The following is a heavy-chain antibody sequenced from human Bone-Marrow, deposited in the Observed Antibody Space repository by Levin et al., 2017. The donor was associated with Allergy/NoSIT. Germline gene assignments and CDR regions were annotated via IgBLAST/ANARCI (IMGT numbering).Heavy chain of an antibody. V-gene: IGHV3-11*05. D-gene: IGHD6-13*01. J-gene: IGHJ3*02. CDR1: GFTFSDYY. Sequence: GESLKISCAASGFTFSDYYMSWIRQAPGKGLEWVSYISSSSSYTNYADSVKGRFTISRDNAKNSLYLQMNSLRAEDTAVYYCARDRRKSIAAAGTGAFDIWGQGTMVTVSS. CDR2: ISSSSSYT. CDR3: ARDRRKSIAAAGTGAFDI.